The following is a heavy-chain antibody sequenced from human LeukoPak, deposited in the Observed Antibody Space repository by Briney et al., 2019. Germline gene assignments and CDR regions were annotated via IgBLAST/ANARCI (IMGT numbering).Heavy chain of an antibody. CDR1: GFTFTNYW. Sequence: GGAVRLSCAASGFTFTNYWMTWVRQAPGRGLEWVGYISVSSSTRYYADSVKGRFTISRDSAQTQLYLQMHSLRVEDTAVSYCARDSPFCGGHCYSIYMDVWGRGTTVTVSS. J-gene: IGHJ6*03. CDR2: ISVSSSTR. D-gene: IGHD2-21*02. V-gene: IGHV3-48*04. CDR3: ARDSPFCGGHCYSIYMDV.